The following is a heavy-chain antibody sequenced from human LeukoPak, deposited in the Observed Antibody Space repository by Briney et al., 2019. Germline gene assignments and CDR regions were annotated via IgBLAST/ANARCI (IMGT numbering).Heavy chain of an antibody. CDR1: GYTFTGYY. CDR2: INPNSGGT. D-gene: IGHD6-13*01. V-gene: IGHV1-2*02. J-gene: IGHJ4*02. CDR3: ARDTSSSWYFGYFDY. Sequence: ASVKVSCKASGYTFTGYYMHWVRQAPGQGLEWMGWINPNSGGTNYAQKFQGRVTMTRDTSISTAYMELSRLRSDDTAVYYCARDTSSSWYFGYFDYWGQGTLVTVSS.